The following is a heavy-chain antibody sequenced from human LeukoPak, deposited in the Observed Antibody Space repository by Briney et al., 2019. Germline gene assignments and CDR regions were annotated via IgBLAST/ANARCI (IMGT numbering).Heavy chain of an antibody. Sequence: GGSLRLSCAASGFTFSSYTMHWVRQAPGKGLEWVSIIRDSGGSTYYADSVKGRFTISRDNSKNTLYLQMNSLRAEDTAVYYCAKDKPPYSNSWLQFFQHWGQGTLVTVSS. D-gene: IGHD6-13*01. J-gene: IGHJ1*01. V-gene: IGHV3-23*01. CDR3: AKDKPPYSNSWLQFFQH. CDR2: IRDSGGST. CDR1: GFTFSSYT.